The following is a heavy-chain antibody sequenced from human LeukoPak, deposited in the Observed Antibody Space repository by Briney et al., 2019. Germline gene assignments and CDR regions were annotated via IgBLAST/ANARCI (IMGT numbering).Heavy chain of an antibody. Sequence: ASVKVSCKASGYTFTGYYMHWVRQAPGQGLEWMGWINPNSGGTNYAQKFQGRVTMTRDTSISTAYMELSRLRSDDTAVYYCAILGYCSGGSCYSTGPWGQGTLVTVSS. V-gene: IGHV1-2*02. D-gene: IGHD2-15*01. CDR1: GYTFTGYY. J-gene: IGHJ5*02. CDR2: INPNSGGT. CDR3: AILGYCSGGSCYSTGP.